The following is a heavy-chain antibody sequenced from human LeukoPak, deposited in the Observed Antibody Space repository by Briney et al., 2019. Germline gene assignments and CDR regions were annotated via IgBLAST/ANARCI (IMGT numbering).Heavy chain of an antibody. CDR3: ATDRITGTTGWFDP. J-gene: IGHJ5*02. D-gene: IGHD1-7*01. Sequence: TGGSLRLSCAASGFAFSSYAMSWVRQAPGKGLEWVSTITGSGGNTYYADSVKGRFTISRDNSKNTLYLQINTLRVEDTALYYCATDRITGTTGWFDPWGQGTLVTVSS. V-gene: IGHV3-23*01. CDR2: ITGSGGNT. CDR1: GFAFSSYA.